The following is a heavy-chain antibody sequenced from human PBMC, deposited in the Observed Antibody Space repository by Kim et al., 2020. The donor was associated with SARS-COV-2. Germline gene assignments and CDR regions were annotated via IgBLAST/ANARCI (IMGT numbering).Heavy chain of an antibody. CDR2: ISYDGSNK. CDR3: AKDARDGYNLIRGIDY. V-gene: IGHV3-30*18. Sequence: GGSLRLSCAASGFTFSSYGMHWVRQAPGKGLEWVAVISYDGSNKYYADSVKGRFTISRDNSKNTLYLQMNSLRAEDTAVYYCAKDARDGYNLIRGIDYWG. D-gene: IGHD5-12*01. CDR1: GFTFSSYG. J-gene: IGHJ4*01.